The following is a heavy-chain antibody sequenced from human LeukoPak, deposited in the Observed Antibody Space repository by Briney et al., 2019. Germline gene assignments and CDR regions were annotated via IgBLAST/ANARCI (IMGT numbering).Heavy chain of an antibody. J-gene: IGHJ3*01. V-gene: IGHV1-2*02. CDR2: INPNSGGT. D-gene: IGHD3-10*01. Sequence: ASVKVSCKASGYTFTGYYMHWVRQAPGQGLEWMGWINPNSGGTNYAQKFQGRVTITADKSTSTAYMELSSLRSEDTAVYYCAGGYGSGSYLRSWGQGTMVTVSS. CDR1: GYTFTGYY. CDR3: AGGYGSGSYLRS.